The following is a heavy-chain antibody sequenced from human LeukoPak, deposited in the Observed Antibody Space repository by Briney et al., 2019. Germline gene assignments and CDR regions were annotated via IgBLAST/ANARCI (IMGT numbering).Heavy chain of an antibody. V-gene: IGHV4-34*01. Sequence: NPSETLSLTCAVYGGSFSAYYWSWIRQPPGKGLEWIGEISHSGGTNYNPSLKRRVTISVNTSKDQFSLKLSSVTAADTGVYYCARQNGYFEWSPLRYYGMDVWGKGTTVTVSS. CDR3: ARQNGYFEWSPLRYYGMDV. D-gene: IGHD3-9*01. CDR2: ISHSGGT. CDR1: GGSFSAYY. J-gene: IGHJ6*04.